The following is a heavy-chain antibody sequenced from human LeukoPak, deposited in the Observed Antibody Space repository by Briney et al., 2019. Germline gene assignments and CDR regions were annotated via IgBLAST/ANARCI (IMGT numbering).Heavy chain of an antibody. CDR3: ARTTEGYCRGRSCYSYYYYMDV. V-gene: IGHV4-39*07. D-gene: IGHD2-15*01. Sequence: SETLSLTCTVSGGSITTSTYYWAWIRQPPGKGLEWIGSIYSSGSTYYNPSLKSRVTISVDTSKNQFSLTLSSVTAADTAVYYCARTTEGYCRGRSCYSYYYYMDVWGKGTTVTVSS. CDR2: IYSSGST. J-gene: IGHJ6*03. CDR1: GGSITTSTYY.